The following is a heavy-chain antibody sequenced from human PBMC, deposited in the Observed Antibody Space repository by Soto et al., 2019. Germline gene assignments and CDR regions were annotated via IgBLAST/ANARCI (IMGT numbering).Heavy chain of an antibody. CDR1: GYTFTTYA. CDR3: ATGRIVGATSPWVT. CDR2: ITAYNGNT. J-gene: IGHJ5*02. Sequence: QVQLVQSGAEVKKPGASVKVSCKASGYTFTTYAITWVRQAPGQGLEWMGWITAYNGNTNYAQKLQGRVTMTTDTSTSTAYMELRSLRSDDTAMYYCATGRIVGATSPWVTWGQGPLVTVSS. D-gene: IGHD1-26*01. V-gene: IGHV1-18*01.